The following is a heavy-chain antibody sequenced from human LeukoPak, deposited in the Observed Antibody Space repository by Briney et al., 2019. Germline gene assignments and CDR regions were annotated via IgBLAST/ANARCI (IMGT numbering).Heavy chain of an antibody. CDR2: ISAYNGNT. CDR1: GYTFTSYG. V-gene: IGHV1-18*01. D-gene: IGHD4-17*01. Sequence: ASVKVSCKASGYTFTSYGISWVRQAPGQGLEWMGWISAYNGNTNYAQKLQGRVTMTTDTSTSTAYMELRSLRSDDTAVYYCARESVWGMTTVPNYFDYWGQGTLVTVSS. CDR3: ARESVWGMTTVPNYFDY. J-gene: IGHJ4*02.